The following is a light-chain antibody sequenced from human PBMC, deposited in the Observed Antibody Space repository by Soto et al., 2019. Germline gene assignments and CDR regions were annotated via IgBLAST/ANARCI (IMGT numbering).Light chain of an antibody. CDR3: SSYTSSNSLGV. CDR2: EVS. V-gene: IGLV2-14*01. Sequence: QSALTQPASVSGSPGQSITISCTGTNSDVGVYNFVSWYQHHPGKAPKLIIYEVSNRPSGVSNRFSGSKSGNTASLTISGLQAEDEADYYCSSYTSSNSLGVFGGGTQLTVL. J-gene: IGLJ2*01. CDR1: NSDVGVYNF.